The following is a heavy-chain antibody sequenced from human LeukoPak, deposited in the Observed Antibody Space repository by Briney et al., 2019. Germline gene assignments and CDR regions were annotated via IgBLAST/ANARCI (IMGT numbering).Heavy chain of an antibody. CDR2: INHSGST. Sequence: SETLSLTCAVYGGSFSGYYWSWIRQPPGKGLEWIGEINHSGSTNYNPSLKSRVTISVDTSKNQFSLKLSSVTAADTAVYYCARAPAPYYYDSSGYPYFDYWGQGTLVTVSS. J-gene: IGHJ4*02. CDR1: GGSFSGYY. V-gene: IGHV4-34*01. CDR3: ARAPAPYYYDSSGYPYFDY. D-gene: IGHD3-22*01.